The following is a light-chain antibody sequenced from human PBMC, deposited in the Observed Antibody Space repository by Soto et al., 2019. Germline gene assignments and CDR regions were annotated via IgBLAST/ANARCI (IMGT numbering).Light chain of an antibody. J-gene: IGKJ4*01. CDR3: QQFSSYPLT. V-gene: IGKV3-20*01. Sequence: EMVLTQSPGSVSLSRWERARPSCMASQSVSNNYLAWYQQKPGQAPRLLIYDASSRATGIPDRFSGGGSGTDFTLTISRLEPEDFAVYYCQQFSSYPLTFGGGTKVDI. CDR1: QSVSNNY. CDR2: DAS.